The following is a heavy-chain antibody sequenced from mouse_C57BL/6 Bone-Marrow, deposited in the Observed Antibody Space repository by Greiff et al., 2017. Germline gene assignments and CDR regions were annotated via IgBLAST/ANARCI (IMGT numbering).Heavy chain of an antibody. CDR1: GFSLTSYG. CDR2: IWSGGST. J-gene: IGHJ4*01. CDR3: ARKGGNFRDYYAMDY. Sequence: VKLQESGPGLVQPSQSLSITCTVSGFSLTSYGVHWVRQSPGKGLEWLGVIWSGGSTDYNAAFISRLSISKDNSKSQVFFKMNSLQADDTAIYYCARKGGNFRDYYAMDYWGQGTSVTVSS. V-gene: IGHV2-2*01. D-gene: IGHD2-1*01.